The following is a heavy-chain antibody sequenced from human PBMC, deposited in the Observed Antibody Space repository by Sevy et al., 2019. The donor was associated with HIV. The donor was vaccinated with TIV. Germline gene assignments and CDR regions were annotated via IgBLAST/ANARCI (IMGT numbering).Heavy chain of an antibody. D-gene: IGHD1-26*01. Sequence: GGSLRLSCAASGFTFSSYAMSWVRQAPGKGLEWVSAISDSGGSTYYADSVKGRFTISRDNSKNTLYLQMNSLRAEDPAVYYCENPPTNQGALAIGRQGPMLTV. CDR2: ISDSGGST. CDR3: ENPPTNQGALAI. V-gene: IGHV3-23*01. CDR1: GFTFSSYA. J-gene: IGHJ3*02.